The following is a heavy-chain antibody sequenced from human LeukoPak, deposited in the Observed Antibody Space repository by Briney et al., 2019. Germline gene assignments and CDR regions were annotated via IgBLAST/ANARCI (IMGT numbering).Heavy chain of an antibody. CDR3: AREVRYSNPIDY. CDR1: GCTFSSYA. D-gene: IGHD4-11*01. V-gene: IGHV3-30-3*01. Sequence: PGGCLRLSCAASGCTFSSYAMHWVRQAPGKGLEWVAVISYDGSNKYYADSVKGRFTISRDNSKNTLYLQMNSLRAEDTAVYYCAREVRYSNPIDYWGQGTLVTVSS. CDR2: ISYDGSNK. J-gene: IGHJ4*02.